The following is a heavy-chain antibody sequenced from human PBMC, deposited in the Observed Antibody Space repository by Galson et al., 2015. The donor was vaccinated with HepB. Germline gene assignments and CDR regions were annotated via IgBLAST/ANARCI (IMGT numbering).Heavy chain of an antibody. D-gene: IGHD6-19*01. CDR2: INPSGGST. V-gene: IGHV1-46*01. J-gene: IGHJ4*02. CDR3: ARDRRSDQWLVRPGGSGPDY. CDR1: GYTFTSYY. Sequence: SVKVSCKASGYTFTSYYMHWVRQAPGQGLEWMGIINPSGGSTSYAQKFQGRVTMTRDTSTSTVYMELSSLRSEDTAVYYCARDRRSDQWLVRPGGSGPDYWGQGTLVTVSS.